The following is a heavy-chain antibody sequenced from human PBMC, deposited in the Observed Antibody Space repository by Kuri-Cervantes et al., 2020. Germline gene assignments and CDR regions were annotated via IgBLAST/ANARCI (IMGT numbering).Heavy chain of an antibody. J-gene: IGHJ3*02. V-gene: IGHV4-34*01. CDR2: INHSGST. CDR3: ARDLAAPRRNHDAFDI. CDR1: GGSFSSYY. D-gene: IGHD6-6*01. Sequence: SQTLSLTCAVYGGSFSSYYWNWIRQPPGKGLEWIGEINHSGSTNYNPSLKSRITISVDTSKNQFSLKLSSVTAADTAVYYCARDLAAPRRNHDAFDIWGQGTMVTVSS.